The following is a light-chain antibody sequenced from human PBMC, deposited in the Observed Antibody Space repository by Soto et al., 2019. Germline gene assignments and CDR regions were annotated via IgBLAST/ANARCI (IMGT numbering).Light chain of an antibody. J-gene: IGKJ2*01. CDR3: QQYDAWPYT. CDR2: RAS. CDR1: QSISTN. Sequence: EKVMTQSPVTLSMSPGERATLSCRASQSISTNLAWYHQKPGQAPRLLIYRASTRAAGVPARFSGSGSGTDFTLTISSLQPEDFAIYYCQQYDAWPYTFGQGTKLEI. V-gene: IGKV3-15*01.